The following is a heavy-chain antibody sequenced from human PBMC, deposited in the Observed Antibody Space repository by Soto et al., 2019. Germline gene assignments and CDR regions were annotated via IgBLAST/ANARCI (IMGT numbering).Heavy chain of an antibody. CDR2: IYYSGST. CDR1: GGSISSSSYY. Sequence: SETLSLTCTVSGGSISSSSYYWGWIRQPPGKGLEWIGSIYYSGSTYYNPSLKSRVTISVDTSKNQFSLKLSSVTAADTAVYYCARQWTQRSGWFFDYWGQGTLVTVSS. D-gene: IGHD6-19*01. CDR3: ARQWTQRSGWFFDY. J-gene: IGHJ4*02. V-gene: IGHV4-39*01.